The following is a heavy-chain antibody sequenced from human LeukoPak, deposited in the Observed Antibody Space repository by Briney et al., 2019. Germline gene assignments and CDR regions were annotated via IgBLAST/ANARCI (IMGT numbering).Heavy chain of an antibody. CDR2: IDCSGST. CDR3: ARLCSGGNCYNRYYYCMAV. CDR1: GGSISSSSYY. Sequence: PSGTLSLTCTVSGGSISSSSYYWGWIRPPPGKGVEWVGRIDCSGSTYANPSLNRRATICVDTSKNQFSLKVSSGTAAATVVYFCARLCSGGNCYNRYYYCMAVWGKGTTVSVSS. J-gene: IGHJ6*03. V-gene: IGHV4-39*01. D-gene: IGHD2-15*01.